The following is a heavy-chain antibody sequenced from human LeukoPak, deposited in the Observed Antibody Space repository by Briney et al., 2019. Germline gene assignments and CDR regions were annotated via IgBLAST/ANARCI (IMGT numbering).Heavy chain of an antibody. Sequence: SQTLSLTCAISGYSVSSKNAAWNWIRQSPSRGLEWLGRTYYRSKWYNDYAVSVMSRITINPDTSKNQFSLQLNSVTPEDTAVYFCARGYYSYFPLDVWGHGTTVTVSS. V-gene: IGHV6-1*01. CDR1: GYSVSSKNAA. CDR2: TYYRSKWYN. CDR3: ARGYYSYFPLDV. J-gene: IGHJ6*02.